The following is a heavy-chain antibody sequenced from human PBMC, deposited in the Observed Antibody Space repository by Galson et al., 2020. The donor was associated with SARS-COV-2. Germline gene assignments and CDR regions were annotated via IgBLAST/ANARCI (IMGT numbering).Heavy chain of an antibody. CDR1: GGSFSGYL. Sequence: PSETSLTCAIYGGSFSGYLWSWIRQPPGKGLEWIGEINHSGGTNYNPSLKSRVTISADTSKNQFSLKLSSVTAADTAVYYCARGRTDISMIVVVITAASYYFDSWGQGNLVTVSS. J-gene: IGHJ4*02. CDR3: ARGRTDISMIVVVITAASYYFDS. V-gene: IGHV4-34*01. D-gene: IGHD3-22*01. CDR2: INHSGGT.